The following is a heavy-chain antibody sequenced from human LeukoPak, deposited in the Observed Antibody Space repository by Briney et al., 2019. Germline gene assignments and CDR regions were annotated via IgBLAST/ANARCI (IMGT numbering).Heavy chain of an antibody. V-gene: IGHV3-11*04. CDR2: ISSSGSTI. Sequence: PGGSLRLSCAASVFTFSGYYMSWISQAPGKGRECVSYISSSGSTIYYADSVKGRFTISRDNAKNSLYLQMNSLRAEDTAVYYCARCVAAAGTTYPPDYWGQGTLVTVSS. CDR1: VFTFSGYY. J-gene: IGHJ4*02. D-gene: IGHD6-13*01. CDR3: ARCVAAAGTTYPPDY.